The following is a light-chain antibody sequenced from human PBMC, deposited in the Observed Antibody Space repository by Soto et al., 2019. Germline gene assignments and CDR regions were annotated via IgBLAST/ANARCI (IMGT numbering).Light chain of an antibody. V-gene: IGKV1-5*03. CDR1: QSISSW. CDR3: QYYNNYCWT. Sequence: DIQLTQSPSTLSASVGDRGTLTCRASQSISSWLAWYQQKPGKAPKFLIYKTSNLESGVPSRFSGSGSGTEFTLTISSLQSDDFATYYCQYYNNYCWTFGQGTKVEIK. CDR2: KTS. J-gene: IGKJ1*01.